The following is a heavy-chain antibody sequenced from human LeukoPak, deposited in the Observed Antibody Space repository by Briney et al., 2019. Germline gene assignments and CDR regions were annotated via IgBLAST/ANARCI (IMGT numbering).Heavy chain of an antibody. CDR2: IYTSGST. Sequence: PSETLSLTCTVSGGSISTYHWSWIRQPAGKGLEWIGRIYTSGSTSYSPSLKSRVSISVHKSKSQFSLKLSSVTAADTAVYYCARGRSTGYPYYFEYWGQGTLVTVSS. V-gene: IGHV4-4*07. CDR3: ARGRSTGYPYYFEY. J-gene: IGHJ4*02. CDR1: GGSISTYH. D-gene: IGHD5-12*01.